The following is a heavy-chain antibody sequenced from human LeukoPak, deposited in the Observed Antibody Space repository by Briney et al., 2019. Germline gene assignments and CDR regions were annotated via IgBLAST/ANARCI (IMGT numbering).Heavy chain of an antibody. CDR1: GFTFSHHW. D-gene: IGHD1-14*01. CDR2: ISSDESST. V-gene: IGHV3-74*01. CDR3: TRNPDGRNWFDP. Sequence: PGGSLRLSCAASGFTFSHHWMHWVRQAPGKGLVWVSHISSDESSTTYADSVKGRFTISRDSRKNTLYLQMNSLRVEDTAMYYCTRNPDGRNWFDPWGQGTLVTVSS. J-gene: IGHJ5*02.